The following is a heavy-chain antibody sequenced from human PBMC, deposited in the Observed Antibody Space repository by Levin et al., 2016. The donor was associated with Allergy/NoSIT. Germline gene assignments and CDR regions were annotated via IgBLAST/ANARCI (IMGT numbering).Heavy chain of an antibody. CDR1: GYTFSSYY. CDR3: ARGGITETTGQGMDV. J-gene: IGHJ6*02. V-gene: IGHV1-46*01. Sequence: ASVKVSCKASGYTFSSYYMHWVRQAPGQGLEWMGRINPSGGSITFEKEFQGRVTLTRDTSTSTGYMELSSLRSEDTAVYYCARGGITETTGQGMDVWGQGTTVTVSS. CDR2: INPSGGSI. D-gene: IGHD1-7*01.